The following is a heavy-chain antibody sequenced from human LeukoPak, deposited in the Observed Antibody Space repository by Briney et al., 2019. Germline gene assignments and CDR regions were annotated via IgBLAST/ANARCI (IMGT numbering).Heavy chain of an antibody. V-gene: IGHV3-64*01. CDR3: ARTPDGDYGLDY. CDR1: GFTFSSYA. D-gene: IGHD4-17*01. CDR2: ISSNGGST. J-gene: IGHJ4*02. Sequence: GGSLRLSCAASGFTFSSYAMHWVRQAPGKGLEYVSAISSNGGSTYYANSVKGRFTISRDNSKNTLYLQMNSLRAEDTAVYYCARTPDGDYGLDYWGQGTLVTVSS.